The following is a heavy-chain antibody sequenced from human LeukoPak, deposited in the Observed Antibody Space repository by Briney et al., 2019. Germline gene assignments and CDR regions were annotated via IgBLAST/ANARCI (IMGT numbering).Heavy chain of an antibody. V-gene: IGHV3-23*01. D-gene: IGHD3-22*01. Sequence: PGGSPRLSRAASGFTFSSYAISRVPPAPGQRLEWVSAISGSGGSTYYADSVKGRFTISRDKSKNTLYLQMNSLRAEDTAVYYCAKEVRYDSSGSIPGSWGQGTLVTVSS. CDR2: ISGSGGST. CDR3: AKEVRYDSSGSIPGS. J-gene: IGHJ4*02. CDR1: GFTFSSYA.